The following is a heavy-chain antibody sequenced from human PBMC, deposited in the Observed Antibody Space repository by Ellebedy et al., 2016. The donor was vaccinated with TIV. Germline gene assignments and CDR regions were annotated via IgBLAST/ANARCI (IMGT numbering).Heavy chain of an antibody. D-gene: IGHD2-15*01. CDR3: ARVPGSETVPGFDY. CDR1: GFTFSSYW. Sequence: GESLKISXVASGFTFSSYWMHWVRQAPGKGLGWVSRINGDGTTTTYADSVKGRFTISRDNAKNTLYLQMNSLRAEDTAVYYCARVPGSETVPGFDYWGQGSLVTVDS. V-gene: IGHV3-74*01. CDR2: INGDGTTT. J-gene: IGHJ4*02.